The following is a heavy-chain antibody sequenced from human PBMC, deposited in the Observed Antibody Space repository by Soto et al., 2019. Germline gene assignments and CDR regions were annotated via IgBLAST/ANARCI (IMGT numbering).Heavy chain of an antibody. CDR3: ATDHQWLGDYYYGMDV. D-gene: IGHD6-19*01. CDR1: GYTPIELS. CDR2: IDPENSKR. Sequence: ASVKVSCTVSGYTPIELSMHWVRQVSGKGLEWMGRIDPENSKRLYTQTFQGTVTMPEDTSTDTAYTELSSLRPEDTAVYYCATDHQWLGDYYYGMDVWGQGTTVTISS. J-gene: IGHJ6*02. V-gene: IGHV1-24*01.